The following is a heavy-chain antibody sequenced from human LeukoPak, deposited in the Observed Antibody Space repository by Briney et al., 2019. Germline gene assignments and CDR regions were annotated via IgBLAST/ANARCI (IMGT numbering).Heavy chain of an antibody. V-gene: IGHV1-24*01. J-gene: IGHJ4*02. D-gene: IGHD3-10*01. Sequence: ASVKVPCKVSGDTLTELSMHWVRQAPGKGLEWMGGFDPEDGETIYAQKFQGRVTMTEDTLTDTVYMELSSLRSEDTALYYCATDDYGSGVGGYWGQGTLVTVSS. CDR1: GDTLTELS. CDR3: ATDDYGSGVGGY. CDR2: FDPEDGET.